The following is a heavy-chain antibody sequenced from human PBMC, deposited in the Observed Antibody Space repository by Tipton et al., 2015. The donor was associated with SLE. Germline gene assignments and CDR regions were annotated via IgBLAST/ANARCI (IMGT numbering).Heavy chain of an antibody. CDR2: INPRGGST. CDR1: GYTFTSYY. Sequence: QVRLVQSGAEVKKPGASVKVSCKASGYTFTSYYMHWVRQAPGQGLEWMGIINPRGGSTSYAQKFQGRVTMTRGTSTSTVYMELSSLRSEDTAVYYCASGGFGKLLPFDYWGQGTLVTVSS. V-gene: IGHV1-46*01. J-gene: IGHJ4*02. CDR3: ASGGFGKLLPFDY. D-gene: IGHD3-10*01.